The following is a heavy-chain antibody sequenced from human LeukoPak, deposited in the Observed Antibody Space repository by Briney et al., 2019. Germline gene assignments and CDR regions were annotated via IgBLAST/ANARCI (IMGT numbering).Heavy chain of an antibody. CDR2: IYYSGST. D-gene: IGHD3-3*01. Sequence: TFSSYWMSWVRQPPGKGLEWIWSIYYSGSTYYNPSLKCRVTISVDTSKNQFSLKLSSVTAADTAVYYCARSDYDFWSGYNWFDPWGQGTLVTVSS. CDR1: TFSSYW. V-gene: IGHV4-39*01. J-gene: IGHJ5*02. CDR3: ARSDYDFWSGYNWFDP.